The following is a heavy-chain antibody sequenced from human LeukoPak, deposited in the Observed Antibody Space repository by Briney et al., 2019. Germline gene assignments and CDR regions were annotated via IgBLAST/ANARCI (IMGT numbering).Heavy chain of an antibody. CDR2: IYYSGST. CDR1: GGSISSYY. D-gene: IGHD1-1*01. J-gene: IGHJ6*02. V-gene: IGHV4-59*01. Sequence: MASETLSLTCTVSGGSISSYYWSWIRQPPGKGLEWIGYIYYSGSTNYNPSLKSRVTISVDTSKNQFSLKLSSVTAADTAVYYCARTPFNWNYYYYYGMDVWGQGTTVTVSS. CDR3: ARTPFNWNYYYYYGMDV.